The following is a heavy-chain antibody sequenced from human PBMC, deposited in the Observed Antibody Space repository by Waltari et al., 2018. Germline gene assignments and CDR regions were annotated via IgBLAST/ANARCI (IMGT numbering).Heavy chain of an antibody. CDR1: GYTFTGYY. CDR2: INPNSGGT. D-gene: IGHD2-8*01. V-gene: IGHV1-2*02. Sequence: QVQLVQSGAEVKKPGASVKVSCKASGYTFTGYYMHWVRQAPGQGLEWRGWINPNSGGTNYAQKVQGRVTMTRETSISTAYMELSRLRSDDTAVYYCARDWTYCTNGVCHGYWGQGTLVTVSS. CDR3: ARDWTYCTNGVCHGY. J-gene: IGHJ4*02.